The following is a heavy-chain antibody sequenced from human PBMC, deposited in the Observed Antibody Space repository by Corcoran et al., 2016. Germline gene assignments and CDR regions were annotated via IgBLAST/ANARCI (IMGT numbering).Heavy chain of an antibody. D-gene: IGHD3-16*01. V-gene: IGHV3-53*01. CDR1: GFTVSSNY. CDR2: IYSGGST. J-gene: IGHJ6*02. CDR3: ARGIMSRVGMDV. Sequence: EVQLVESGGGLIQPGGSLRLSCAASGFTVSSNYMSWVRQAPGKGLEWVSVIYSGGSTYYADSVKGRFTISRDNSKNTLYLQMNSLRAEDTVVYDCARGIMSRVGMDVWGQGTTVTVSS.